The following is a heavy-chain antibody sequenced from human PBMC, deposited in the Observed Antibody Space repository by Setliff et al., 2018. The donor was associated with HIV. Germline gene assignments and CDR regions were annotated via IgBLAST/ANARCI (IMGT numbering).Heavy chain of an antibody. D-gene: IGHD3-3*01. CDR2: IYDSGVT. CDR1: GATISRHF. V-gene: IGHV4-59*11. J-gene: IGHJ1*01. CDR3: TRRQWGTSGYYEFFQQ. Sequence: PSETLSLTCSVSGATISRHFWSWIQQSPGKGLEWIGTIYDSGVTKYNPSLQTRVRVSVDTSKSHLSLSLTSVTPADTAVYYCTRRQWGTSGYYEFFQQWGQGSLVTVSS.